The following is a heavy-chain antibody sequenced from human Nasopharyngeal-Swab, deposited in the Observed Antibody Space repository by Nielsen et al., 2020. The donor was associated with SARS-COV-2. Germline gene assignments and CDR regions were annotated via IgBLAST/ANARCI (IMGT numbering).Heavy chain of an antibody. CDR2: TEIGGTT. Sequence: GESLKISCVVSGLTVSSTYMSWVRQAPGKGLDWVSVTEIGGTTHYADSVKGRFTISRDSSTNTLYLQMNSLRAEDTAVYYCARDLGGGYCPTTNCLEHWGQGALVIVSS. CDR3: ARDLGGGYCPTTNCLEH. J-gene: IGHJ4*02. CDR1: GLTVSSTY. V-gene: IGHV3-53*01. D-gene: IGHD2-2*01.